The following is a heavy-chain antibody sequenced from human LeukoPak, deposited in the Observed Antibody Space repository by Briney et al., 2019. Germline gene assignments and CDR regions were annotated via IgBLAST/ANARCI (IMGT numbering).Heavy chain of an antibody. CDR2: ISSSGSTI. D-gene: IGHD3-10*01. CDR3: ASEGWFGESLRDY. J-gene: IGHJ4*02. V-gene: IGHV3-11*01. Sequence: GGSLRLSCAASGFTFSDYYMSWIRQAPGKGLEWVSYISSSGSTIYYADSVKGRFTISRDNAKNSLYLQMNSLRAEDTAVYYCASEGWFGESLRDYWGQGTLVTVSS. CDR1: GFTFSDYY.